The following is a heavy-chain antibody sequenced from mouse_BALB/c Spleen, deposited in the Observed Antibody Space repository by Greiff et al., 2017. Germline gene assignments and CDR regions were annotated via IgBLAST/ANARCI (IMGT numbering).Heavy chain of an antibody. Sequence: EVQVVESGGGLVKPGGSLKLSCAASGFTFSDYYMYWVRQTPEKRLEWVATISDGGSYTYYPDSVKGRFTISRDNAKNNLYLQMSSLKSEDTAMFYCGRDGIYYDYPWFAYWGQGTLVTVSA. CDR2: ISDGGSYT. V-gene: IGHV5-4*02. CDR3: GRDGIYYDYPWFAY. D-gene: IGHD2-4*01. J-gene: IGHJ3*01. CDR1: GFTFSDYY.